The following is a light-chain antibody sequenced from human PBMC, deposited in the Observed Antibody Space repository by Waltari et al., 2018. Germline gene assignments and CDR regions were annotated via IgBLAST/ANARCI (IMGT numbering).Light chain of an antibody. CDR2: DAS. Sequence: EVVLTQSPATLSLSPGERATLSCRTSQSVSSFLAWYQQKPGQAPRLLIYDASHRATGIPARFSGSGSGTDFTLTISSLEPEDFAVYYCQQRSNVLFAFGPGTKVDFK. J-gene: IGKJ3*01. CDR3: QQRSNVLFA. CDR1: QSVSSF. V-gene: IGKV3-11*01.